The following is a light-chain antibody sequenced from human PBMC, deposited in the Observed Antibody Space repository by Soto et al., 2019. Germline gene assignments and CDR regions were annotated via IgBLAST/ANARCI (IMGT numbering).Light chain of an antibody. J-gene: IGKJ1*01. CDR1: PSVNGN. V-gene: IGKV3-15*01. CDR2: DVS. Sequence: EVVVTQSPATLSVSPGERATLSCSASPSVNGNLAWYQQKPRQTARILIYDVSTRANGVPARFSGRGSVTEFTLTIISLQSEDFAFYYCQQYNGSPPWTFGRGTRVDIK. CDR3: QQYNGSPPWT.